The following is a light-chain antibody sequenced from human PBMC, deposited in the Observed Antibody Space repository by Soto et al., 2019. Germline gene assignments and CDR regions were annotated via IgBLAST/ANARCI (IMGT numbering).Light chain of an antibody. V-gene: IGKV3-15*01. CDR2: GAS. Sequence: TQSPGTLSLSKGERATLSCRASQTVRNNLSWYQHKPGQAPRLLIYGASTRATGIPARFSGSWSGTEFTLTISSLQSEDFAVYYCQQYNNFPPITFCQVRLLAV. J-gene: IGKJ5*01. CDR1: QTVRNN. CDR3: QQYNNFPPIT.